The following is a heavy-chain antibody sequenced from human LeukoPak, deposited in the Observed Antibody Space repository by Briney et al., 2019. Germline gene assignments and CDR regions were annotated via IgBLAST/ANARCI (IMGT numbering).Heavy chain of an antibody. CDR1: GGSFSGYY. V-gene: IGHV4-59*01. Sequence: PSETLSLTCAVYGGSFSGYYWSWIRQPPGKGLEWIGYIYYSGSTNYNPSLKSRVTISIDTSKNRFSLKLSSVTAADTAMYYCASHYGSGFDSWGQGTLVTVSS. D-gene: IGHD3-10*01. CDR2: IYYSGST. CDR3: ASHYGSGFDS. J-gene: IGHJ4*02.